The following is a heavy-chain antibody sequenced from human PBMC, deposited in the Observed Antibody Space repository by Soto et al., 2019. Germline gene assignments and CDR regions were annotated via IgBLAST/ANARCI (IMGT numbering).Heavy chain of an antibody. CDR2: IYSGGDK. J-gene: IGHJ6*02. V-gene: IGHV3-66*01. CDR1: GFSVSRDY. D-gene: IGHD1-26*01. Sequence: EVQVVESGGDLVQPGGSLRLSCAASGFSVSRDYMNWVRQAPGKGLEWVSVIYSGGDKYYADSVKGRFTISRDNSKNLVAHQMTSLKTEDRAVYYCGGDAGERNGMNVGGQWTTVNVS. CDR3: GGDAGERNGMNV.